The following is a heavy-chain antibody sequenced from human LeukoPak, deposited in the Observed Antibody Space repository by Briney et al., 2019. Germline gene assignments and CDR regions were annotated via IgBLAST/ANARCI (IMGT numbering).Heavy chain of an antibody. D-gene: IGHD6-19*01. CDR3: ARRTSLWLAYFDY. J-gene: IGHJ4*02. Sequence: SETLSLTCTVSGGSISSYYWSWIRQPPGTGLEWIGYIYYSGSTNYNPSLKSRVTISVDTSKNQFSLKLSSVTAADTAVYYCARRTSLWLAYFDYWGQGTLVTVSS. V-gene: IGHV4-59*08. CDR1: GGSISSYY. CDR2: IYYSGST.